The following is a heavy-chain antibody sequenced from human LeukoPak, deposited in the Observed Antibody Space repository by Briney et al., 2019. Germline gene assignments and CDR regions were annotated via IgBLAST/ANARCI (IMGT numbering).Heavy chain of an antibody. CDR3: ARVSPLPNYYDILTGYFPYYYYYGMDV. V-gene: IGHV4-38-2*02. Sequence: SETLSLTCTVSGYSISSGYYWGWIRQPPGKGLEWIGSIYHSGSTYYNPSLKSRVTISVDTSKNQFSLKLSSVTAADTAVYYCARVSPLPNYYDILTGYFPYYYYYGMDVWGQGTTVTVSS. CDR1: GYSISSGYY. J-gene: IGHJ6*02. D-gene: IGHD3-9*01. CDR2: IYHSGST.